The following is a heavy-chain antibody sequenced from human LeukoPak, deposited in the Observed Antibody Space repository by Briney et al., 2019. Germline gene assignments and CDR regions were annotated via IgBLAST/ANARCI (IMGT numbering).Heavy chain of an antibody. CDR1: GFTFSSYG. CDR2: IWYDGSNK. CDR3: AREGITMIVGMGNYYYYMDV. Sequence: GGSLRLSCAASGFTFSSYGMHWVRQAPGKGLEGVAVIWYDGSNKYYADSVKGRFTISRDNSKSTLYLQMNSLRAEDTAVYYCAREGITMIVGMGNYYYYMDVWGKGTTVTVSS. V-gene: IGHV3-33*01. J-gene: IGHJ6*03. D-gene: IGHD3-22*01.